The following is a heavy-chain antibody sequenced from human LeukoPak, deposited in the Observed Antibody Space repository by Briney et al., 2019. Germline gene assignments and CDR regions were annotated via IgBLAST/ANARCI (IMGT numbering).Heavy chain of an antibody. Sequence: PSGTLSLTCAVSGGSISSSNWWSWVRQPPGKGLEWIGEINHSGSTNYNPSLKSRVTISVDTSKNQFSLKLSSVTAADTAVYYCASHPPYYDILPGPPRGASTGPHYYYMDVWGKGTTVTISS. D-gene: IGHD3-9*01. J-gene: IGHJ6*03. CDR2: INHSGST. V-gene: IGHV4-4*02. CDR3: ASHPPYYDILPGPPRGASTGPHYYYMDV. CDR1: GGSISSSNW.